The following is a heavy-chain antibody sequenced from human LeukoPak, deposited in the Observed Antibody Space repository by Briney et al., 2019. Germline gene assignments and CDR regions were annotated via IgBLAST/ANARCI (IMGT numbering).Heavy chain of an antibody. D-gene: IGHD6-19*01. Sequence: GASVKVSCKASGYTFTSYDINWVRQATGQGLEWIGWMSPYSGNTGYAQKFQGRVTMTRNTSMSTAYMEVSSLTSEDTAVYCCARASVSSSGWYSGYWGQGTLVTVSS. J-gene: IGHJ4*02. CDR3: ARASVSSSGWYSGY. V-gene: IGHV1-8*01. CDR2: MSPYSGNT. CDR1: GYTFTSYD.